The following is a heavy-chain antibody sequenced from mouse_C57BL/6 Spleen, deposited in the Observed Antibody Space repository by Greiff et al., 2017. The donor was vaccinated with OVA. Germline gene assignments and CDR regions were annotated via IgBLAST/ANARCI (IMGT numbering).Heavy chain of an antibody. D-gene: IGHD1-1*01. V-gene: IGHV1-64*01. CDR1: GYTFTSYW. J-gene: IGHJ4*01. CDR2: IHPNSGST. CDR3: ARDYYYGNYYAMDY. Sequence: QVQLQQPGAELVKPGASVKLSCKASGYTFTSYWMHWVKQRPGQGLEWIGMIHPNSGSTNYNEKFKSKATLTVDKSSSTAYMQLSSLTSEASAVYYWARDYYYGNYYAMDYWGKGTSVTVSS.